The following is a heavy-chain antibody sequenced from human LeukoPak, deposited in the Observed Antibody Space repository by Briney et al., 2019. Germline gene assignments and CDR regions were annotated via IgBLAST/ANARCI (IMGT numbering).Heavy chain of an antibody. CDR1: GFTFSSYG. D-gene: IGHD4-17*01. CDR3: AKDTRPDYGDYVFDY. V-gene: IGHV3-30*18. Sequence: GGSLRLSCAASGFTFSSYGMHWVRQAPGKGLEGVAVISYDGSNKYYADSVKGRFTISRDNSKNTLYLQMNSLRAEDTAVYYCAKDTRPDYGDYVFDYWGQGTLVTVSS. J-gene: IGHJ4*02. CDR2: ISYDGSNK.